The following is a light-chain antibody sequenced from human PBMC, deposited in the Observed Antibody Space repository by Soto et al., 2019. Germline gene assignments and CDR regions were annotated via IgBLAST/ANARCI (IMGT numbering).Light chain of an antibody. Sequence: QSALTQPPSASRFPGQSVTISCTGPKSDIGGDNYVSWYHRQPGRAPKLIIYEVTERPSGVPGRFSGSKSGDTASLTVTGLQAEDEGEYYCSSFTGSNNYIVFGGGTKLTVL. CDR3: SSFTGSNNYIV. J-gene: IGLJ3*02. CDR1: KSDIGGDNY. CDR2: EVT. V-gene: IGLV2-8*02.